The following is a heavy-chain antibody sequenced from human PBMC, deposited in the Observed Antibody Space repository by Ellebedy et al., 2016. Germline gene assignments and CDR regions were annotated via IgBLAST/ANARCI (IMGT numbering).Heavy chain of an antibody. J-gene: IGHJ3*02. CDR1: GFTFSSYG. CDR3: VRDPYNTQGDAFDI. CDR2: ISYDGSNK. Sequence: GGSLRLSXAASGFTFSSYGMHWVRQAPGKGLEWVAVISYDGSNKYYADSVKGRFTISRDNAKNSLYLQMNSLRAEDTALYYCVRDPYNTQGDAFDIWGQGTMVSVSS. V-gene: IGHV3-30*03. D-gene: IGHD1-14*01.